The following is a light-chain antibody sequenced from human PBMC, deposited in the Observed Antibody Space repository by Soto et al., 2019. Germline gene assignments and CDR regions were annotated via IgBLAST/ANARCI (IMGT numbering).Light chain of an antibody. CDR3: QQYHNWPIT. V-gene: IGKV3-15*01. CDR1: QSVSSN. Sequence: EIVMTQSPATLSVSPGESATLSCRASQSVSSNLAWHQQKPGQAPRILMYGASTRATGISARFSGSGSGTEFTLTISSLQSEDFAVYYCQQYHNWPITFGQGTRLEI. CDR2: GAS. J-gene: IGKJ5*01.